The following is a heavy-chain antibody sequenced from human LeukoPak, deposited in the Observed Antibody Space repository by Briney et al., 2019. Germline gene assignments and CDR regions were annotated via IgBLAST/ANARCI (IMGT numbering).Heavy chain of an antibody. Sequence: PGGSLRLSCVASDFTFDFYWMTWVRQAPGKGLEWLANILPDGSQKYYVDSVKGRFTISRDNPKNSLYLQINNLRAEDTAVYYCGRLAHNAXYAIDFWXQGTLVTVSS. D-gene: IGHD2-8*01. CDR1: DFTFDFYW. J-gene: IGHJ4*02. CDR2: ILPDGSQK. CDR3: GRLAHNAXYAIDF. V-gene: IGHV3-7*01.